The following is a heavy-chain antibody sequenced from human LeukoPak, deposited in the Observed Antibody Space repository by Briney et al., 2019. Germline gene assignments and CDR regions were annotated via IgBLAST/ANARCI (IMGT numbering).Heavy chain of an antibody. J-gene: IGHJ4*02. CDR2: SSVGGTAT. CDR3: AKANGGSSYGYWDY. Sequence: GGSLRLSCAASGFTFSSFAMSWVRQAPGEGLEWVSSSSVGGTATYYADSVRGWFTISRDNSKNTLYLQMNSLRTEDTAVYFCAKANGGSSYGYWDYWGQGTLVTVSS. CDR1: GFTFSSFA. D-gene: IGHD5-18*01. V-gene: IGHV3-23*01.